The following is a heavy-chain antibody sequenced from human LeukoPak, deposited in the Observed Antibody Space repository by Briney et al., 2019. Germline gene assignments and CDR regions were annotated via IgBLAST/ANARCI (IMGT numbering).Heavy chain of an antibody. CDR1: VSSFTSYA. D-gene: IGHD4-17*01. Sequence: ASVKVSCKASVSSFTSYAISWVRQAPGQGLEWMGLISAYNGNINDAQKLQGRVTMTTDTSTSTAYMELTSLRSDDTAVYYCARADANYGANFDYWDQGTLVTVSS. V-gene: IGHV1-18*01. CDR2: ISAYNGNI. J-gene: IGHJ4*02. CDR3: ARADANYGANFDY.